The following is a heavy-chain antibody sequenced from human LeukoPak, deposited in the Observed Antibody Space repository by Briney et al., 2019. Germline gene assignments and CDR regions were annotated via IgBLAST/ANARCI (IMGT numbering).Heavy chain of an antibody. V-gene: IGHV3-7*01. D-gene: IGHD3-10*01. CDR2: IRQDGSTM. J-gene: IGHJ4*02. CDR1: GFTFSSYA. Sequence: GGSPRLSCAASGFTFSSYAMSWVRQAPGKGLEWVANIRQDGSTMSYVDSVRGRFTISRDNAKNSLYLQMSSLGADDTAVYYCVRDRGFGANDYWGQGTLVTVSS. CDR3: VRDRGFGANDY.